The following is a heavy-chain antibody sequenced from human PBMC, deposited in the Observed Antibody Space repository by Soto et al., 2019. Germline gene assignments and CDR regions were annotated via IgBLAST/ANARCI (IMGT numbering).Heavy chain of an antibody. CDR1: GYTFNGYY. V-gene: IGHV1-2*04. Sequence: GASVKVSCKASGYTFNGYYMHWVRQAPGQGLEWMGWINPNSGGTNYAQKFQGWVTMTRDTSISTAYMELSRLRSDDTAVYYCASSKSMNEAFDIWGQGTMVTVSS. CDR3: ASSKSMNEAFDI. CDR2: INPNSGGT. J-gene: IGHJ3*02. D-gene: IGHD1-1*01.